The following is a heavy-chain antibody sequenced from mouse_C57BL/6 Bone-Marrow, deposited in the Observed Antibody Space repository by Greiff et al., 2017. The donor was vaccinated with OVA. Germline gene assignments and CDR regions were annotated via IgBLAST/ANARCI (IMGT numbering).Heavy chain of an antibody. V-gene: IGHV5-16*01. Sequence: EVMLVESEGGLVQPGSSMKLSCTASGFTFSDYYMAWVRQVPEKGLEWVANINYDGSSTYYLDSLKSRFIISRDNAKNILYLQMSSLKSEDTATYYCARDGYPYYYAMDYWGQGTSVTVSS. CDR2: INYDGSST. CDR3: ARDGYPYYYAMDY. CDR1: GFTFSDYY. J-gene: IGHJ4*01.